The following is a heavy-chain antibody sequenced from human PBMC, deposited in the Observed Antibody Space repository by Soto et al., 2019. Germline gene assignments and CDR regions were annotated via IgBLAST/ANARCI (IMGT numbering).Heavy chain of an antibody. J-gene: IGHJ6*03. CDR1: GGSISSYY. Sequence: PSETLSLTCTVSGGSISSYYWSWIRQPPGKGLEWIGYIYYSGSTNYNPSLKSRVTISVDTSKNQFSLKLSSVTAADTAVYYCARRGPRANYYYYYMDVWGKGTTVTVSS. D-gene: IGHD1-26*01. CDR2: IYYSGST. V-gene: IGHV4-59*08. CDR3: ARRGPRANYYYYYMDV.